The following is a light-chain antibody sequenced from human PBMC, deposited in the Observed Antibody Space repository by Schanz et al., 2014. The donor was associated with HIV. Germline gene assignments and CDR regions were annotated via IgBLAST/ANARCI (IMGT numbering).Light chain of an antibody. V-gene: IGLV2-11*01. CDR1: SSDVGDYDY. J-gene: IGLJ2*01. Sequence: QSALTQPRSVSGSPGQSVTISCTGTSSDVGDYDYVSWYQQLPGKAPKFIIYDVSQRPSGVPDRFSGSKSGNTASLTISGLQAEDEADYYCNSYTSSSTLVFGGGTKLTVL. CDR2: DVS. CDR3: NSYTSSSTLV.